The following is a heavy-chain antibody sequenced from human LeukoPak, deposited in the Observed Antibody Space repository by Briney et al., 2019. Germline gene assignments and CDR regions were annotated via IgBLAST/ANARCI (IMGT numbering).Heavy chain of an antibody. Sequence: SVKVSCKASGGTFSSYAISWVRQAPGQGLEWMGRIIPILGIANYAQKFQGRVTITADKSTSTAYMELSSLRSEDTAVYYCATRLDRTNGVCYPDYWGQGTLVTVSS. CDR2: IIPILGIA. J-gene: IGHJ4*02. CDR1: GGTFSSYA. V-gene: IGHV1-69*04. D-gene: IGHD2-8*01. CDR3: ATRLDRTNGVCYPDY.